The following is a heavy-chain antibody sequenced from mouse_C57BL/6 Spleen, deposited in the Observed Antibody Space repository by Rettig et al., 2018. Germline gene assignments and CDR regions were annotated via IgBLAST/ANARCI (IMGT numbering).Heavy chain of an antibody. Sequence: DVQLQESGPGMVKPSQSLSLTCTVTGYSITSGYDWHWIRHFPGNKLEWMGYISYSGSTNYNPSLKSRISITHDTSKNHFFLKLNSVTTEDTATYYCARDYYGSSYVFAYWGQGTLVTVSA. J-gene: IGHJ3*01. CDR3: ARDYYGSSYVFAY. V-gene: IGHV3-1*01. CDR1: GYSITSGYD. CDR2: ISYSGST. D-gene: IGHD1-1*01.